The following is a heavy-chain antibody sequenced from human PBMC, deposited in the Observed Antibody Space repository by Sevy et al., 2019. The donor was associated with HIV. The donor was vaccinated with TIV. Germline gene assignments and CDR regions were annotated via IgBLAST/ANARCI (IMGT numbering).Heavy chain of an antibody. CDR1: GYTFTSHG. J-gene: IGHJ5*02. CDR2: INSYNHNT. D-gene: IGHD6-25*01. V-gene: IGHV1-18*01. CDR3: ARDLGEAALDP. Sequence: ASVKVSCKASGYTFTSHGFSWVRQAPGQGLEWMGWINSYNHNTYYAQKLRGRVSMTTDTSTSTAYMELRSLRADDTAVYYWARDLGEAALDPWGQGTLVTVSS.